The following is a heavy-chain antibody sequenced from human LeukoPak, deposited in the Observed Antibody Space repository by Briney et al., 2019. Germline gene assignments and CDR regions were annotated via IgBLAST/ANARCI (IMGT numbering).Heavy chain of an antibody. V-gene: IGHV3-13*05. Sequence: GGSLRLFCGASGHLYRRFYMHWVRQATGKGLEWVSAIGTAGDPYYPGSVRGRFTISREDAKHSLYLEMNSLRVRDTAMYYCARSRASGGIDYWGQGTLVTVSS. CDR3: ARSRASGGIDY. J-gene: IGHJ4*02. CDR2: IGTAGDP. D-gene: IGHD6-19*01. CDR1: GHLYRRFY.